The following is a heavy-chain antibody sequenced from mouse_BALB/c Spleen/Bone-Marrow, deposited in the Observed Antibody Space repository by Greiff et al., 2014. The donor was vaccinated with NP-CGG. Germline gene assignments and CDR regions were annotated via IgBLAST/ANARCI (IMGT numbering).Heavy chain of an antibody. V-gene: IGHV14-3*02. CDR1: GFNIKDTF. CDR2: IDPANGIT. CDR3: AACYYGRGGFAY. D-gene: IGHD1-1*01. Sequence: DVQLQESGAELVKPGASVKLSCTASGFNIKDTFMHWVKQRPEQGLEWIGRIDPANGITKYDPKFQGKATITADTSSNTAYLQLSSLTSEDTAVYYCAACYYGRGGFAYWGQGTLVTVSA. J-gene: IGHJ3*01.